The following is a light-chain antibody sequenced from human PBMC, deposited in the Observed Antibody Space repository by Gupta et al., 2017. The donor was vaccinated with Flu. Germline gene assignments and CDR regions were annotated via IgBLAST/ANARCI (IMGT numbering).Light chain of an antibody. CDR1: SSDVGSYNS. Sequence: QSALTQPRSVSGALGQSFTIFCTGTSSDVGSYNSVSWYQHHAGKAPKLIIFDVSERPSGVPDRFSASKSGNTASLTISGLQAEDEADYYCCSFAGTYTLWVFGGGTKLTVL. CDR3: CSFAGTYTLWV. J-gene: IGLJ2*01. V-gene: IGLV2-11*01. CDR2: DVS.